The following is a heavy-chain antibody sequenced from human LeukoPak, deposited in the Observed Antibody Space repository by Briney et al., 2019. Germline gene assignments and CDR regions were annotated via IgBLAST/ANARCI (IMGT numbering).Heavy chain of an antibody. Sequence: SVKVSCKASGGTLSSYAISWVRQAPGQGLEWMGGIIPIFGTANYAQKFQGRVTITADESTSTAYMELSSLRSEDTAVYYCARVAYGDYLLRERWLDPWGQGTLVTVSS. D-gene: IGHD4-17*01. CDR2: IIPIFGTA. J-gene: IGHJ5*02. CDR3: ARVAYGDYLLRERWLDP. CDR1: GGTLSSYA. V-gene: IGHV1-69*13.